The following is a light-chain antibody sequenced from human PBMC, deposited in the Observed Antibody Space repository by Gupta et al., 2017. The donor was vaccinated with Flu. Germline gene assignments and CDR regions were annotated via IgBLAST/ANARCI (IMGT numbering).Light chain of an antibody. CDR2: DVT. CDR1: GSDIGSYKY. Sequence: QSALTQPASVSGSPGQAIAISCTATGSDIGSYKYVSWYQQHPGKAPQLLIYDVTNRAAGVSTRFSGSKSGDTASLTISGLQAEDEAEYYCSSCTSSSTVIFGGGTRLTVL. J-gene: IGLJ2*01. V-gene: IGLV2-14*03. CDR3: SSCTSSSTVI.